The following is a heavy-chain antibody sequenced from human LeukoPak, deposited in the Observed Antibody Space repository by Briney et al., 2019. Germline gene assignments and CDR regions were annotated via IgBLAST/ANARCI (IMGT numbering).Heavy chain of an antibody. CDR1: QFTFSSYP. CDR3: ARGTRGGWFDP. Sequence: GGSLRLSCAASQFTFSSYPMSWVRQAPRKGLECVSYISSSSDSINYADSVKGRFTISRDNAKNSLYLQMNSLRAEDTAVYYCARGTRGGWFDPWGQGTLVTVSS. CDR2: ISSSSDSI. V-gene: IGHV3-48*04. J-gene: IGHJ5*02. D-gene: IGHD3-16*01.